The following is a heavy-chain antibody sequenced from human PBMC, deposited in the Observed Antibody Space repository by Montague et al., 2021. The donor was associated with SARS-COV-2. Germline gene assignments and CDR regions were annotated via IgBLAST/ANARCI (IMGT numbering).Heavy chain of an antibody. CDR2: ISSSVSTI. CDR1: GFTFSDYY. CDR3: ARIAAPHYDILTGYYLIPYFDY. V-gene: IGHV3-11*01. J-gene: IGHJ4*02. Sequence: SLRLSCAASGFTFSDYYMSWIRQAPGKGLEWVSYISSSVSTIYYTDSVXGRFTISRDNAKNSLYLQMNSLRAEDTAVYYCARIAAPHYDILTGYYLIPYFDYWGQGTLVTVSS. D-gene: IGHD3-9*01.